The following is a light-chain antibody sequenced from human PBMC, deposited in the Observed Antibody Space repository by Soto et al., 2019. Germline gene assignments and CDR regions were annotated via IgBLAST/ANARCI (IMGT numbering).Light chain of an antibody. CDR1: QSVSSY. CDR3: QQRYNWPIT. Sequence: EIVLTQSPGTLSLSPGERATLSCRASQSVSSYLAWYQQKPGQAPRLLIYDASNRATGIPVRFAGSGSRTDFTLTISSLEPEDFSVYYCQQRYNWPITFGQGTRLEIK. J-gene: IGKJ5*01. V-gene: IGKV3-11*01. CDR2: DAS.